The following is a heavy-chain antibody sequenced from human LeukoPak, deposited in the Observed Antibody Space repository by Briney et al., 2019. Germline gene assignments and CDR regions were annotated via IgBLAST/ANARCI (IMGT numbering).Heavy chain of an antibody. J-gene: IGHJ4*02. Sequence: PGGSLRLSCAASGFSFSSPWVHWVRQAPGKGQVRVSRISDDGSYTSNVDSVKGRFTISRDNVNNMLYLHMNSLRAEDTAVYYCASFGISWRSSYWGQGTLVTVSS. CDR1: GFSFSSPW. D-gene: IGHD2-21*01. V-gene: IGHV3-74*01. CDR3: ASFGISWRSSY. CDR2: ISDDGSYT.